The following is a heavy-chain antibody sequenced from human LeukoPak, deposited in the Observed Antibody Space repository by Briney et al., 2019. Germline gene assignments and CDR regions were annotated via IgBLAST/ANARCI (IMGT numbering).Heavy chain of an antibody. J-gene: IGHJ4*02. V-gene: IGHV3-74*01. CDR3: ARDRYHSSGRHNDY. CDR1: GFTFSSYW. Sequence: GGSLSLFCAASGFTFSSYWMHCVRDARGKGLVGFLRMNSDGSSTIYADSVKGRFTISRDNAKNTLYLQMNSLRGEDTAVYYSARDRYHSSGRHNDYWGQGTLVTVSS. CDR2: MNSDGSST. D-gene: IGHD6-19*01.